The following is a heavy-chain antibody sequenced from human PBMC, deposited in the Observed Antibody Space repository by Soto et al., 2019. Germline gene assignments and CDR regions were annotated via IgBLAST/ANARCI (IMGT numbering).Heavy chain of an antibody. Sequence: SETLSLTCTVSGGSISSGDYYWSWIRQPPGKGLEWIGYIYYSGSTYYNPPLKSRVTITVDTSKNQFSLKLSSVTAADTAVYYCASDHAIVATLYGMDVWGQGTTVTVSS. CDR3: ASDHAIVATLYGMDV. V-gene: IGHV4-30-4*01. CDR2: IYYSGST. J-gene: IGHJ6*02. D-gene: IGHD5-12*01. CDR1: GGSISSGDYY.